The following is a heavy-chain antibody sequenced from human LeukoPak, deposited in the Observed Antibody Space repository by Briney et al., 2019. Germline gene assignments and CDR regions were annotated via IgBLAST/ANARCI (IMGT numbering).Heavy chain of an antibody. J-gene: IGHJ3*02. D-gene: IGHD4-17*01. CDR3: ARDAIGDPTLSWAEDAFDI. Sequence: PSETLSLTCTVSGGSISSYYWSWIRQPPGKGLEWIGYIYYSGSTNYNPSLKSRVTISVDTSKNQFSLKLSSVTAADTAVYYCARDAIGDPTLSWAEDAFDIWGQGTMVTVSS. V-gene: IGHV4-59*01. CDR1: GGSISSYY. CDR2: IYYSGST.